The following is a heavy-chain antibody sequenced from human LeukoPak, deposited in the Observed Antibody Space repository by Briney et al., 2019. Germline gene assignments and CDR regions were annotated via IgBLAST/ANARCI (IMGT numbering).Heavy chain of an antibody. Sequence: GGSLRLSCAASGFSLTSNGMHWVRQAPGKGLEWVAFILHDGNKKYYADSVKGRFTVSRDSSKSTLFLQMDSLRRDDTAVYYCARDIRVRYMPMVRAVEYYQYHAMDVWGQGTTVTVYS. CDR1: GFSLTSNG. D-gene: IGHD3-10*01. V-gene: IGHV3-30*03. CDR2: ILHDGNKK. J-gene: IGHJ6*02. CDR3: ARDIRVRYMPMVRAVEYYQYHAMDV.